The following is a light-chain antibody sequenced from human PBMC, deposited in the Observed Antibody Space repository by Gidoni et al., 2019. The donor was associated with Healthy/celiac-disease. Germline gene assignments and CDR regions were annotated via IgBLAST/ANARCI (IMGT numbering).Light chain of an antibody. V-gene: IGKV3-20*01. CDR2: GAS. CDR3: QQYGSSPPIT. CDR1: QSVSSSY. J-gene: IGKJ3*01. Sequence: ELVLTQSPGTLSLSPGERATLSCRASQSVSSSYLAWYQQKPGQDPRLLIYGASSRATGIPDRFSGSGSGTDFTLTISRLEPEDFAVYYCQQYGSSPPITFGPGPKVDIK.